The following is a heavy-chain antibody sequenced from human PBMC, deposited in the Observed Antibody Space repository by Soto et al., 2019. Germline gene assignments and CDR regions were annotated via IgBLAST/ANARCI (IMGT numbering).Heavy chain of an antibody. CDR3: ARCDYGYGMDV. J-gene: IGHJ6*02. Sequence: SETLSLTCTVSAGSISSTTHYWGWIRQPPGKGLEWIGSIFYSGSTYYKTSLKSRVTISVDTSKNQFSLKLSSVTAAYSSVYYCARCDYGYGMDVWGQGTTVTVSS. CDR1: AGSISSTTHY. D-gene: IGHD4-17*01. V-gene: IGHV4-39*01. CDR2: IFYSGST.